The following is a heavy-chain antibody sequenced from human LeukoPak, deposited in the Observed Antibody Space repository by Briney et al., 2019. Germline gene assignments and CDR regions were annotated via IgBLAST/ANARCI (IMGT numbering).Heavy chain of an antibody. CDR3: ATTIVVVAATDAFDI. J-gene: IGHJ3*02. D-gene: IGHD2-15*01. CDR2: IYPGDSDT. Sequence: GESLKISCKGSGYSFTSYWIGWVRQMPGKGLEWMGIIYPGDSDTRYSPSFQGQVTISADKSISTAYLQWSSLKASDTATYYCATTIVVVAATDAFDIWGQGTMVTVSS. V-gene: IGHV5-51*01. CDR1: GYSFTSYW.